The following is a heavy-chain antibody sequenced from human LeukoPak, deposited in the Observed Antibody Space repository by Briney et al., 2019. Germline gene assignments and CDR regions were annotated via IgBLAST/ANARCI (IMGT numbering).Heavy chain of an antibody. V-gene: IGHV3-33*01. J-gene: IGHJ5*02. CDR2: IWYDGSNK. Sequence: GRSLRLSCAASGFTFSSYGMHWVRQAPGKGLEWVAVIWYDGSNKYYADSVKGRFTISRDNSKNTLYLQMNSLRAEDTAVHYCARDWHNVYGDQPRGWFDPWGQGTLVTVSS. D-gene: IGHD4-17*01. CDR3: ARDWHNVYGDQPRGWFDP. CDR1: GFTFSSYG.